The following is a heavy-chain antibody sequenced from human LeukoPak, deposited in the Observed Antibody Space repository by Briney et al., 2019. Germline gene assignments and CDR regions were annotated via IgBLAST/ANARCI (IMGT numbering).Heavy chain of an antibody. V-gene: IGHV3-21*01. CDR1: GFTFSSYS. CDR3: ARFVVVLAVLPRNGMDV. CDR2: ISSSSSYI. J-gene: IGHJ6*02. D-gene: IGHD2-15*01. Sequence: GGSLRLSCAASGFTFSSYSMNWVRQAPGKGLEWVSSISSSSSYIYYADSVKGRFTISRDNAKNSLYLQMNSLRAEDTAVYYCARFVVVLAVLPRNGMDVWGQGTTVSVFS.